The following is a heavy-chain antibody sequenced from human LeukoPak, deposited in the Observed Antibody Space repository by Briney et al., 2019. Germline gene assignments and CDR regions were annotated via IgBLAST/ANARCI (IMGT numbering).Heavy chain of an antibody. V-gene: IGHV4-39*07. CDR1: GGSISSGSYY. D-gene: IGHD3-22*01. CDR2: IYYSGNT. CDR3: ARDDFTMIPL. J-gene: IGHJ4*02. Sequence: SETLSLTCTVSGGSISSGSYYWGWIRQPPGKGLEWIGSIYYSGNTYYNPSLKSRVTISVDASKNEFSLKLTSVTAADTAVYYCARDDFTMIPLWGQGTLVTVSS.